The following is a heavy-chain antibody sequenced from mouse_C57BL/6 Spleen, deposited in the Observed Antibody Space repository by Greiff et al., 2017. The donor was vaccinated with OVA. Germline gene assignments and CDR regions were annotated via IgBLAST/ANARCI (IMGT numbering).Heavy chain of an antibody. CDR2: INPGSGGT. CDR1: GYAFTNYL. Sequence: QVQLQQSGAELVRPGTSVKVSCKASGYAFTNYLIEWVKQRPGQGLEWIGVINPGSGGTNYNEKFKGKATLTADKSSSTAYMQLSSLTSEDSAVYFCARRGYGSSFYYFDYWGQGTTLTVSS. CDR3: ARRGYGSSFYYFDY. D-gene: IGHD1-1*01. V-gene: IGHV1-54*01. J-gene: IGHJ2*01.